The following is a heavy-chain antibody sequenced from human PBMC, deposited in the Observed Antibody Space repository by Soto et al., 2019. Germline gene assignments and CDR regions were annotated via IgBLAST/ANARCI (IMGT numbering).Heavy chain of an antibody. V-gene: IGHV3-9*01. CDR1: GFIFGDYG. CDR3: AKDYLTAGYSSGWYDH. J-gene: IGHJ5*02. D-gene: IGHD6-19*01. Sequence: LSLSCTASGFIFGDYGMHWVRQAPGKGLEWVSGISWNSGSIGYADSVQGRFTISRDNAKNSLYLQMNSLRTEDTAFYYCAKDYLTAGYSSGWYDHWGQGALVTVSS. CDR2: ISWNSGSI.